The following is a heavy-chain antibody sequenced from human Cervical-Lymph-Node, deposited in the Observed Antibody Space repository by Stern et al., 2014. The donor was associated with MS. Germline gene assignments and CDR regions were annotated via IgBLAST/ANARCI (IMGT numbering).Heavy chain of an antibody. CDR1: GFTFSKYL. D-gene: IGHD3-9*01. CDR2: ISTDGNDA. Sequence: QVQLVQSGGGVVQPGGSLRLSCVAYGFTFSKYLISWVRQAPGKGLEWVGVISTDGNDAKYTDSVKGRFTMSRDNSKNTLYLQMDSLKIEDTAVYFCVPTGLPWGQGTLVTVSS. CDR3: VPTGLP. V-gene: IGHV3-30*03. J-gene: IGHJ5*02.